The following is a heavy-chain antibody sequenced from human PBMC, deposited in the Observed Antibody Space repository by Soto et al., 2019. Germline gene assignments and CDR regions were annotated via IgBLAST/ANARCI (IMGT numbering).Heavy chain of an antibody. CDR1: GYSFVNYW. D-gene: IGHD6-13*01. J-gene: IGHJ4*02. V-gene: IGHV5-51*01. CDR2: VYPGDSDT. CDR3: ARQSLSSSAFDF. Sequence: EVQLVQSESEVKKPGESLKISCKVSGYSFVNYWIGWVRQMPGKGLEWMGNVYPGDSDTDYSPSSQGHVTISADKSITTTYLQWSSLQASDTAIYYCARQSLSSSAFDFWGQGTLVIVSS.